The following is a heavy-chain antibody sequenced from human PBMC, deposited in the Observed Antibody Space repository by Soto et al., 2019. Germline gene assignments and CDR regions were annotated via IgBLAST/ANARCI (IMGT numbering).Heavy chain of an antibody. CDR2: ISYDGSNK. J-gene: IGHJ6*02. V-gene: IGHV3-30*03. Sequence: QVQLVESGGGVVQPGRSLRLSCAASGFTFSSYGMHWVRQAPGKGLEWVAVISYDGSNKYYADSVKGRFTISRDNSKNTLYLQINSLRAEDTAVYYCASLVVVPAAIWRRDYYGMDVWGQGTTVTVSS. CDR3: ASLVVVPAAIWRRDYYGMDV. D-gene: IGHD2-2*01. CDR1: GFTFSSYG.